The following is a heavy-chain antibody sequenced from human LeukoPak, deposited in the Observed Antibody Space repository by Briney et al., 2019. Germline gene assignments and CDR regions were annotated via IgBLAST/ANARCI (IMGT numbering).Heavy chain of an antibody. CDR3: ARLNRYCSRTSCPYYFDY. D-gene: IGHD2-2*01. CDR1: GYSFTSYW. Sequence: GESLKISCKGSGYSFTSYWIGWVRQMPGKGLEWMGIIYPGDSDTIYSPSFQGQVTISADKSISTAYLQWSSLKASDTAMYYCARLNRYCSRTSCPYYFDYWGQGTLVTVSS. J-gene: IGHJ4*02. V-gene: IGHV5-51*01. CDR2: IYPGDSDT.